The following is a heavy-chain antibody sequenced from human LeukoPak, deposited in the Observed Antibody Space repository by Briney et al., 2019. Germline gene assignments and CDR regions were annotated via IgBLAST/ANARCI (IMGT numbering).Heavy chain of an antibody. V-gene: IGHV3-21*01. Sequence: GGSLRLSCAASGFTFSSYSMNWVRQAPGKGLEWVSSISSSSSYIYYADSVKGRFTISRDNAKNSLYLQMNSLRAEDTAVYYCARHKLRYFDWLSPTYYYYGMDVWGQGTTVTVSS. D-gene: IGHD3-9*01. CDR1: GFTFSSYS. J-gene: IGHJ6*02. CDR3: ARHKLRYFDWLSPTYYYYGMDV. CDR2: ISSSSSYI.